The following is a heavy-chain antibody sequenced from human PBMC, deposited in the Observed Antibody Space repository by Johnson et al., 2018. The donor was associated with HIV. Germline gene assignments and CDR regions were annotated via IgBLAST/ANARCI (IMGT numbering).Heavy chain of an antibody. Sequence: QVQLVESGGGVVQPGGSLILSCAASGFTFSSNWMHWVRQAPGKGLEWVSGINWNGGSTHYADSVKGRFTISRDNYKNTLYLQMNGLRSEDTAVYYCARVEWELGAFDIWGQGTMVTVSS. J-gene: IGHJ3*02. CDR3: ARVEWELGAFDI. V-gene: IGHV3-NL1*01. D-gene: IGHD1-26*01. CDR2: INWNGGST. CDR1: GFTFSSNW.